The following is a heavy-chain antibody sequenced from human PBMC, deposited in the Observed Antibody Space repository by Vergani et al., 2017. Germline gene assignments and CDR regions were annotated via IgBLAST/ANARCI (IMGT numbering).Heavy chain of an antibody. CDR3: ARGGIAVAGDYYYYGMDV. Sequence: QLQLQESGPGLVKPSETLSLTCTVSGGSISSSSYYWGWIRQPPGKGLEWIGSIYYSGSTYYNPSLKSRVTISVDTSKNQFSLQLNSVTPEDTAVYYCARGGIAVAGDYYYYGMDVWGQGTTVTVSS. V-gene: IGHV4-39*01. CDR2: IYYSGST. J-gene: IGHJ6*02. CDR1: GGSISSSSYY. D-gene: IGHD6-19*01.